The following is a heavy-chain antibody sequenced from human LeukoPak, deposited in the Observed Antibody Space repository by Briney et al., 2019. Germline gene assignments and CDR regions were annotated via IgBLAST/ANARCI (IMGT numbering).Heavy chain of an antibody. Sequence: SETLSLTCAVSGGSISSSNWWSWVRQPPGKGLEWIGEIYHSGSTNYNPSLKSRVTILVDKSKNQFSLKVSSVTAADTAVYYCARANDYGDPLPRYMDVWGKGTTVTVSS. J-gene: IGHJ6*03. CDR1: GGSISSSNW. CDR2: IYHSGST. CDR3: ARANDYGDPLPRYMDV. V-gene: IGHV4-4*02. D-gene: IGHD4-17*01.